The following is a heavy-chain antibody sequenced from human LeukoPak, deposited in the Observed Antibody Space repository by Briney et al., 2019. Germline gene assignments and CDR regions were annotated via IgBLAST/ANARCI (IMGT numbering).Heavy chain of an antibody. J-gene: IGHJ4*02. V-gene: IGHV4-61*02. CDR3: ARGPSGYSSSWYGGGYFDY. Sequence: SETLSLTCTVSGGSISSGSYYWSWIRQPAGKGLEWIGRIYTSGSTNYSPSLKSRVTISVDTSKNQFSLKLSSVTAADTAVYYCARGPSGYSSSWYGGGYFDYWGQGTLVTVSS. CDR2: IYTSGST. D-gene: IGHD6-13*01. CDR1: GGSISSGSYY.